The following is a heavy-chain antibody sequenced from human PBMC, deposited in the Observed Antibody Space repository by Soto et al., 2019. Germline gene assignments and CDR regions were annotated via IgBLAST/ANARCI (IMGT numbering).Heavy chain of an antibody. V-gene: IGHV3-15*01. J-gene: IGHJ2*01. CDR2: IKSKTDGGTT. Sequence: EVQLVESGGGLVKPGGSLRLSCAASGFTFSNAWMSWVRQAPGKGLEWVGRIKSKTDGGTTDYAAHVKGRFTISRDDSKNTLYLEMNSLNTEDTAVYYCISDQQDDFWSGYVDWYFDLWGRGTLVTVSS. D-gene: IGHD3-3*01. CDR3: ISDQQDDFWSGYVDWYFDL. CDR1: GFTFSNAW.